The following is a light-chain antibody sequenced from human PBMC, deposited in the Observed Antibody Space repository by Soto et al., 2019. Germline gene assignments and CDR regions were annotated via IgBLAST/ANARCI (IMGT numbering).Light chain of an antibody. CDR3: SSYRSSSTLV. V-gene: IGLV2-14*01. J-gene: IGLJ2*01. Sequence: QSVLTQTASVSGSPGQSSTISCTGTSSDVGGYKYVSWYQQHQGKAPKLMIFEVSNRPSGVSNRFSGSKSGNTASLTISGLQAEDEADYDGSSYRSSSTLVFGGGTKLTVL. CDR2: EVS. CDR1: SSDVGGYKY.